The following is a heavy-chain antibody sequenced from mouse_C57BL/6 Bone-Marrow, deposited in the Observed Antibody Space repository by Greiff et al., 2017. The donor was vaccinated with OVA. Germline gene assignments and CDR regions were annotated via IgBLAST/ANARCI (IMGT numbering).Heavy chain of an antibody. V-gene: IGHV5-6*01. CDR1: GFTFSSYG. D-gene: IGHD1-1*01. Sequence: EVKLVESGGDLVKPGGSLKLSCAASGFTFSSYGMSWVRQTPDKRLEWVATISSGGSYTYYPDSVKGRFTISRANAKHTLYLQMSSLKSEDTAMYYCARHNYGSSGGFAYWGQGTLVTVSA. J-gene: IGHJ3*01. CDR2: ISSGGSYT. CDR3: ARHNYGSSGGFAY.